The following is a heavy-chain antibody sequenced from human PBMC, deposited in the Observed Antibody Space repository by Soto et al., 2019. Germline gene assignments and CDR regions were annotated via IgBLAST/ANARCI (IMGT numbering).Heavy chain of an antibody. CDR3: ARRYCSGGSCYLSS. J-gene: IGHJ4*02. CDR1: GGTFSSYA. Sequence: QVQLVQSGAEVKKPWSSVKVSCKASGGTFSSYAISWVRQAPGQGLEWMGGIIPIFGTANYAQKFQGRVTITADESTSTAYMELSSLRSEDPAVYYCARRYCSGGSCYLSSWGQGPLVTVSS. CDR2: IIPIFGTA. V-gene: IGHV1-69*01. D-gene: IGHD2-15*01.